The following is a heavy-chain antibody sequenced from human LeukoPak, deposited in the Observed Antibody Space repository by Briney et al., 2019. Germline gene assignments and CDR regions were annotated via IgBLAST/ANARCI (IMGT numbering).Heavy chain of an antibody. CDR2: IYYSGST. V-gene: IGHV4-39*07. D-gene: IGHD3/OR15-3a*01. CDR3: ARDQWTLPPDY. Sequence: PSETLSLTCAVNGDSLSSFYWSWIRQPPGKGLEWIGSIYYSGSTYYNPSLKSRVTISVDTSKNQFSLKLSSVTAADTAVYYCARDQWTLPPDYWGQGTLVTVSS. J-gene: IGHJ4*02. CDR1: GDSLSSFY.